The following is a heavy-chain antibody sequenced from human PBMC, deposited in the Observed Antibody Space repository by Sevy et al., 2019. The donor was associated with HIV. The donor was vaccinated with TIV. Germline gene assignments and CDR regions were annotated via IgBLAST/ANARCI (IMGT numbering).Heavy chain of an antibody. D-gene: IGHD6-19*01. J-gene: IGHJ4*02. Sequence: GGSLRLSCAISGFTVNDKYIIWVRQAPGKGLEWVSVIFSTGSTYYADSAKGRFTISNDTSKNTLLLQMNSVRAEDTAVYYCVSLFLSYRSGWSYFDYWGQGTLVTVSS. CDR3: VSLFLSYRSGWSYFDY. CDR2: IFSTGST. V-gene: IGHV3-66*02. CDR1: GFTVNDKY.